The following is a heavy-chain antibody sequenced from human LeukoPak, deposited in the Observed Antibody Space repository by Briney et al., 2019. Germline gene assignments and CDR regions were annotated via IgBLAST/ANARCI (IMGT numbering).Heavy chain of an antibody. J-gene: IGHJ3*02. D-gene: IGHD3-9*01. CDR1: GFTVSSNY. CDR2: IYSGGST. CDR3: ARERRYYDILTGYHDAFDI. Sequence: GGSLRLSCAASGFTVSSNYMSWVRQAPGKGLEWVSVIYSGGSTYYADSVKGRFTISRDNSNNTLYLQMNSLRAEDTAVYYCARERRYYDILTGYHDAFDIWGQGTMVTVSS. V-gene: IGHV3-53*01.